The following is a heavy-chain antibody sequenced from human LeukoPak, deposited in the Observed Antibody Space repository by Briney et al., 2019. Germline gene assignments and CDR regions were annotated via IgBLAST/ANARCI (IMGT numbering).Heavy chain of an antibody. CDR1: GFTFSSYG. J-gene: IGHJ4*02. V-gene: IGHV3-33*08. D-gene: IGHD3-22*01. CDR2: IWFDGSDR. Sequence: GRSLRLSCAASGFTFSSYGMHWVRQAPGKGLEGVAVIWFDGSDRYYADSVKGRFTITRDNSKSTLYLQMNSLSAEDTAVYYCARKLPPVVKYHFDSWGQGTLVTVSS. CDR3: ARKLPPVVKYHFDS.